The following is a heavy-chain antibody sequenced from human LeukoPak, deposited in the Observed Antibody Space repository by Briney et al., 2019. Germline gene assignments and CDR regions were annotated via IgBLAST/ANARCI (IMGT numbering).Heavy chain of an antibody. Sequence: SVKVSCKASGGTFSSYAISWVRQAPGQGLEWMGGIIPIFGTADYAQKFQGRVTITADESTSTAYMELSSLRSEDTAVYYCASPGNQLLFSWLAYWGQGTLVTVSS. CDR2: IIPIFGTA. D-gene: IGHD2-2*01. V-gene: IGHV1-69*13. J-gene: IGHJ4*02. CDR1: GGTFSSYA. CDR3: ASPGNQLLFSWLAY.